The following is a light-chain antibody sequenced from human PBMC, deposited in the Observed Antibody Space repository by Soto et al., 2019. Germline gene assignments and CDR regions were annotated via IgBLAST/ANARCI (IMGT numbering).Light chain of an antibody. Sequence: EIILTPSPDTLSLSPGERATLSCRARQTVSSNYLAWCQQRPGQAPRLLIYGASTRAAGIPDRFSGSGSGTDFTLTITRLEPEDSAVYFCQQYTGPPTTFGQGTRLEIK. CDR3: QQYTGPPTT. CDR1: QTVSSNY. CDR2: GAS. V-gene: IGKV3-20*01. J-gene: IGKJ5*01.